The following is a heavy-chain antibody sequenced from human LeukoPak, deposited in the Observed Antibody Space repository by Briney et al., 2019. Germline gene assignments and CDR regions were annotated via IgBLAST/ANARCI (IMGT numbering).Heavy chain of an antibody. Sequence: PSETLSLTCAVYGGSFSGYYWSWIRQPPGKGLEWIGEINHSGSTNYNPSLKSRVPISVDTSKNQFSLKLSSVTAADTAVYYCARTGRITMVRGVPNWFDPWGQGTLVTVSS. J-gene: IGHJ5*02. V-gene: IGHV4-34*01. CDR2: INHSGST. CDR1: GGSFSGYY. CDR3: ARTGRITMVRGVPNWFDP. D-gene: IGHD3-10*01.